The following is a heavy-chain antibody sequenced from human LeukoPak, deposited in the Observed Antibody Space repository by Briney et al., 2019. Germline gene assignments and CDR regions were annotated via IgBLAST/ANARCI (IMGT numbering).Heavy chain of an antibody. Sequence: SETLSLTCNVSGGSISSSSNYWGWIRQPPGKGLEWIGSICYSGSTYYNPSLKSRVTISVDTSKNQFSLKLSSVTAADTAVYYCAAGSYGLDYWGQRTLVTVSS. CDR2: ICYSGST. V-gene: IGHV4-39*07. J-gene: IGHJ4*02. CDR3: AAGSYGLDY. CDR1: GGSISSSSNY. D-gene: IGHD5-18*01.